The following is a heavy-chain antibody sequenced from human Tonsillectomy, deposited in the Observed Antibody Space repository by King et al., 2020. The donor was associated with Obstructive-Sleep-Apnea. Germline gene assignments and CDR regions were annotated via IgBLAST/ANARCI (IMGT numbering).Heavy chain of an antibody. V-gene: IGHV3-23*04. CDR3: AKYPRAEFYYSGMDV. CDR2: ISGSGDST. J-gene: IGHJ6*02. Sequence: VQLVESGGGLVQPGGSLRLSCATSRFIFSSYAMSWVRQAPGKGLEWVSLISGSGDSTNYADSVKGRFTISVDNSKNTLYLQMNSLRAEDTAVYYCAKYPRAEFYYSGMDVWGQGTTVSVSS. D-gene: IGHD1-14*01. CDR1: RFIFSSYA.